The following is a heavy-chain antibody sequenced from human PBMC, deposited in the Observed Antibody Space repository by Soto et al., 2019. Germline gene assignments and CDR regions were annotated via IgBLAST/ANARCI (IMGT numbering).Heavy chain of an antibody. CDR2: ISYDGSNK. CDR1: GFTFSSYG. D-gene: IGHD2-2*01. CDR3: AKAPPFRGQLPLNAPIDY. Sequence: QVQLVESGGGVVQPGRSLRLSCAASGFTFSSYGMHWVRQAPGKGLEWVAVISYDGSNKYYADSVKGRFTISRDNSKNTLYLQMNSLRAEDTAVYYCAKAPPFRGQLPLNAPIDYWGQGTLVTVSS. J-gene: IGHJ4*02. V-gene: IGHV3-30*18.